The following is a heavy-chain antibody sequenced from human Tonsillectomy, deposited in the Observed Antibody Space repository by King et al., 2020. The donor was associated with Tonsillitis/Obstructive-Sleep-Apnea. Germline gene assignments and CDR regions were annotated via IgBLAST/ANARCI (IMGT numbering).Heavy chain of an antibody. V-gene: IGHV4-59*01. D-gene: IGHD3-22*01. Sequence: QLQESGPGLVKPSETLSLTCTVSGGSISSYYWSWIRQPPGKGLEWIGYIYYSGSTNYNPSLKSRVTISVDTSKNQFSLKLGSVTAADTAVYYCARDPGGYYDSSGYYEGAFDYWGQGTLVTVSS. CDR3: ARDPGGYYDSSGYYEGAFDY. J-gene: IGHJ4*02. CDR2: IYYSGST. CDR1: GGSISSYY.